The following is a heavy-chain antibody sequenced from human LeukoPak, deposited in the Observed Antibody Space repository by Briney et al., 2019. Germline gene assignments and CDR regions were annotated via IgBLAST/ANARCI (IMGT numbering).Heavy chain of an antibody. CDR1: GGTFSSYA. CDR2: IIPIFGTA. D-gene: IGHD3-10*01. V-gene: IGHV1-69*13. CDR3: ASPSFTRRPSITPRGFDI. J-gene: IGHJ3*02. Sequence: SVKVSCKASGGTFSSYAISWVRQAPGQGLEWMGGIIPIFGTANYAQKFQGRVTITADESTSTAYMELSSLRSEDTAVYYCASPSFTRRPSITPRGFDIWGQGTMVTVSS.